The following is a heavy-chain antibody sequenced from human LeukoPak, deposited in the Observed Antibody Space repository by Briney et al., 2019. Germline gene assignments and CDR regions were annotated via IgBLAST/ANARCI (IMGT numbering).Heavy chain of an antibody. V-gene: IGHV3-30*04. CDR3: ARDGYFGSDSVTGAGALGDYYMDV. J-gene: IGHJ6*03. CDR1: GFTLSNYA. D-gene: IGHD3-9*01. Sequence: GGSLRLACAASGFTLSNYAMHWVRQAPGKGLERVAIITYDGSNKDYADVVKGRFTISRDNSKNTLYLQMNSLRAEDTALYYCARDGYFGSDSVTGAGALGDYYMDVWGKGTTVTVSS. CDR2: ITYDGSNK.